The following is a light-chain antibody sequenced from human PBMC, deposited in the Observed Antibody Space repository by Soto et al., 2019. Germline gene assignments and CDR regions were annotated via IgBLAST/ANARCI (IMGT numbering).Light chain of an antibody. V-gene: IGKV3-20*01. CDR3: QQYGSSHPLT. CDR2: GAS. J-gene: IGKJ1*01. Sequence: EIVLTQSPCTLSLSPGERATLSCRASQSVSSSYLAWYQQKPGQAPRLLIYGASSRATGIPDRFSGSGSGTDFTLTISRLEPEDFAVYYCQQYGSSHPLTFGQGTKVEIK. CDR1: QSVSSSY.